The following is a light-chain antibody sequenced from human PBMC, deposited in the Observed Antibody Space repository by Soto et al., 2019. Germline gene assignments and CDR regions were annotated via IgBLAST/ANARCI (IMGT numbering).Light chain of an antibody. CDR1: SSDVGGYNY. V-gene: IGLV2-8*01. CDR2: EVS. J-gene: IGLJ2*01. CDR3: SSYAGSNNPVI. Sequence: QSALTQPPSASGSPGQSVTISCTGTSSDVGGYNYVSWYQQHPGKAPKFMIYEVSKRPSGVPDRFSGSKSGNTASLTVSGLQADDDADYYYSSYAGSNNPVIFGGGTKLTVL.